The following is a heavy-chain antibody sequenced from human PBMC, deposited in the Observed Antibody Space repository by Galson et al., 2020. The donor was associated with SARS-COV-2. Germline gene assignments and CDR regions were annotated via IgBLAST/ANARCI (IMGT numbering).Heavy chain of an antibody. J-gene: IGHJ4*02. CDR3: AKDGGLWRYDFWTGYYPYFDY. CDR1: GFTFSSYA. V-gene: IGHV3-23*01. CDR2: LSASGGST. Sequence: GESLKISCAASGFTFSSYAMSWVRQAPGKGLEWVSALSASGGSTYYVDSVKGRFTISRDNSKNTLHLQMNSLRAEDTAVYYCAKDGGLWRYDFWTGYYPYFDYWGQGTLVTAPS. D-gene: IGHD3-3*01.